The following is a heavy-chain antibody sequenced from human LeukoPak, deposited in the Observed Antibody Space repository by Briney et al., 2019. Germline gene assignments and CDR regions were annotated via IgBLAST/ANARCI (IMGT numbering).Heavy chain of an antibody. CDR2: MNPNSGNT. Sequence: ASVKVSCKASGYTFTSYDINWVRQATGQGLEWMGWMNPNSGNTGYAQKFQGRVTITRNTSISTAYMELSSLRSEDTAVYYCARHYGDYFTYYYYYMDVWGKGTTVTVSS. V-gene: IGHV1-8*03. J-gene: IGHJ6*03. CDR3: ARHYGDYFTYYYYYMDV. CDR1: GYTFTSYD. D-gene: IGHD4-17*01.